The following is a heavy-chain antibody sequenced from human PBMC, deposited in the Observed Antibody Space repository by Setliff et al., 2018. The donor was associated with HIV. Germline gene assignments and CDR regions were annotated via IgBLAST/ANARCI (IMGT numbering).Heavy chain of an antibody. V-gene: IGHV1-69*10. J-gene: IGHJ4*02. Sequence: SVKVSCKASGGTFSSYAISWVRQAPGQGLEWMGGILPILGIANYAQKFQGRVTITADKSTSTAYMELSSLRSEDTAVYYCARDMDGRRGITAESHRWGQGTLVTVSS. D-gene: IGHD3-16*01. CDR2: ILPILGIA. CDR1: GGTFSSYA. CDR3: ARDMDGRRGITAESHR.